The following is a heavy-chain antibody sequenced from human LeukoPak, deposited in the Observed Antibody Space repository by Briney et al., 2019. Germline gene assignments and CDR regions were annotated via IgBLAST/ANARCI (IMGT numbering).Heavy chain of an antibody. CDR3: ARVGYSYGGDAFDI. V-gene: IGHV3-30*09. Sequence: GRSLRLSCAASGFTFSSYAMHWVRQAPGKGLEWVAVISYDGSNKYYADSVKGRFAISRDNSKNTLYLQMNSLRAEDTAVYYCARVGYSYGGDAFDIWGQGTMVTVSS. CDR2: ISYDGSNK. D-gene: IGHD5-18*01. CDR1: GFTFSSYA. J-gene: IGHJ3*02.